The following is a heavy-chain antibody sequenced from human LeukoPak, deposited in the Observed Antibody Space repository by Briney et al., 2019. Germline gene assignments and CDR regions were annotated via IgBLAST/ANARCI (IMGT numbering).Heavy chain of an antibody. Sequence: SETLSLTCAVYGGSFNGYYWSWIRQPPGKGLEWIGEINHSGSTNYNPSLKSRVTISVDMSNNQFSLKLSSVTAADTAVYYCVRGNYCICGSCYHYYYYYRDVWRKGTTVTVSS. CDR1: GGSFNGYY. CDR3: VRGNYCICGSCYHYYYYYRDV. D-gene: IGHD2-15*01. CDR2: INHSGST. J-gene: IGHJ6*03. V-gene: IGHV4-34*01.